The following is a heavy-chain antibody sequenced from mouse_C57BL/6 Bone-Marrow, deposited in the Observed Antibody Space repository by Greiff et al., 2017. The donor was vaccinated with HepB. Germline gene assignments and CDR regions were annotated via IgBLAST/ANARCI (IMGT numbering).Heavy chain of an antibody. CDR1: GYTFTSYW. Sequence: QAQLQQPGAELVKPGASVKLSCKASGYTFTSYWMHWVKQRPGRGLEWIGRIDPNSGGTKYNEKFKSKATLTVDKPSSTAYMQLSSLTSEDSAVYYCARGEGIYYGNYDYAMDYWGQGTSVTVSS. CDR2: IDPNSGGT. CDR3: ARGEGIYYGNYDYAMDY. J-gene: IGHJ4*01. D-gene: IGHD2-1*01. V-gene: IGHV1-72*01.